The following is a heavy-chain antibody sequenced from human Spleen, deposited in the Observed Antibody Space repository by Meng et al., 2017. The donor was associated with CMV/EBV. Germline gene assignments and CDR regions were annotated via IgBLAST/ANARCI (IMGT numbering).Heavy chain of an antibody. CDR2: LSSSGRFI. J-gene: IGHJ4*02. Sequence: GGSLRLSCAASGFTVSDYTMHWVRQAPGKGLEWVSSLSSSGRFIYYGDSMKGRIAISRDSAKNSLYLQMNSLRAEDTAVYYCARDMAVASGSYYWGQGTLVTVSS. CDR1: GFTVSDYT. V-gene: IGHV3-21*01. D-gene: IGHD1-26*01. CDR3: ARDMAVASGSYY.